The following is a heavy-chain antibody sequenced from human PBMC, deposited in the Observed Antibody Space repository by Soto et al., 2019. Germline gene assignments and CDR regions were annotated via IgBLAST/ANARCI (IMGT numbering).Heavy chain of an antibody. CDR3: ARHRHPRGTVGATSPFDL. V-gene: IGHV3-53*01. CDR1: GFSVSSNY. CDR2: HYSGGST. J-gene: IGHJ5*02. Sequence: GGSLRLSCAISGFSVSSNYLSWVRQAPGKGLEWVSVHYSGGSTYYADSVQGRFTISRDKSNNTLYLQMRRVRAEDTAVYFCARHRHPRGTVGATSPFDLWGQGTQVTVSS. D-gene: IGHD1-26*01.